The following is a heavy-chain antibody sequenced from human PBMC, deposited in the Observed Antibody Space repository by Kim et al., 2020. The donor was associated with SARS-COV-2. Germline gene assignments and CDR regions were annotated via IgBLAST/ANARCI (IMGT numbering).Heavy chain of an antibody. CDR3: ARGEWKYGVSYGLDV. V-gene: IGHV4-30-2*01. D-gene: IGHD3-3*01. J-gene: IGHJ6*02. Sequence: PSLKSRRTISLDRSKNQFSLNLTSVTAADAAVYYCARGEWKYGVSYGLDVWGQGTTVTVSS.